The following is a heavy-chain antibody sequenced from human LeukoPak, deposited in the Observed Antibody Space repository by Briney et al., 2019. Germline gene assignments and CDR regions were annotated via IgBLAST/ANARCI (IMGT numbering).Heavy chain of an antibody. V-gene: IGHV4-61*02. J-gene: IGHJ6*03. CDR1: GGSISSGSYY. CDR2: IYTSGST. Sequence: SETLSLTCTVSGGSISSGSYYWSWIRQPAGKGLEWIGRIYTSGSTNYNPSLKSRVTISVDTSKNQFSLKLSSVTAADTAVYYCAREKTFYYYYMDVWGKGTTVTVSS. CDR3: AREKTFYYYYMDV.